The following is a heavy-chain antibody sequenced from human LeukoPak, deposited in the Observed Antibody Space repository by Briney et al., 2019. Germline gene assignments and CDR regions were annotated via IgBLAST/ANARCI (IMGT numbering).Heavy chain of an antibody. J-gene: IGHJ4*02. D-gene: IGHD6-6*01. CDR2: MNPNSGNT. V-gene: IGHV1-8*01. Sequence: GASVKVSCKASGYTFTSYDINWVRQATGQGLEWMGWMNPNSGNTGYAQKFQGRVTMTRNTSISTAYMELSSLRSEDTAVYYCARAILGGSIADFYYFDYWAQGTLVTVSS. CDR1: GYTFTSYD. CDR3: ARAILGGSIADFYYFDY.